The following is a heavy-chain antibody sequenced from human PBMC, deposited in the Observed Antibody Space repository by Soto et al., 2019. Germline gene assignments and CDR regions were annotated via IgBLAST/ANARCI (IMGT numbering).Heavy chain of an antibody. Sequence: SETLSLTCTVSGGSISSGGYYWSWIRQHPGKGLEWIGYIYYSGSTYYNPSLKSRVTISVDTSKNQFSLKLSSVTAADTAVYYCARHKVYSSSWYGYWGQGTLVTVSS. CDR1: GGSISSGGYY. J-gene: IGHJ4*02. CDR2: IYYSGST. CDR3: ARHKVYSSSWYGY. V-gene: IGHV4-31*03. D-gene: IGHD6-13*01.